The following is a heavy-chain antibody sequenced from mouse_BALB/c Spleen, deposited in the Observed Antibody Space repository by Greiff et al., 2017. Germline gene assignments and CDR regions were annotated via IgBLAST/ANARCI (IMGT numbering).Heavy chain of an antibody. D-gene: IGHD2-3*01. CDR1: GYSITSDYA. CDR2: ISYSGST. Sequence: VQLKQSGPGLVKPSQSLSLTCTVTGYSITSDYAWNWIRQFPGNKLEWMGYISYSGSTSYNPSLKSRISITRDTSKNQFFLQLNSVTTEDTATYYCARSDDGHYYFDYWGQGTTLTVSS. V-gene: IGHV3-2*02. J-gene: IGHJ2*01. CDR3: ARSDDGHYYFDY.